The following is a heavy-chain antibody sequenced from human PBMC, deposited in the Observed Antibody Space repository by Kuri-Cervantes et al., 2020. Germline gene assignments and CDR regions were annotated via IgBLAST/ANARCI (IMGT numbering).Heavy chain of an antibody. V-gene: IGHV4-59*01. Sequence: GSLRLSCTVSGGSISSYYWSWIRQPPGKGLEWIGYIYYGGSTNYNPSLKSRVTISVDTSKNQFSLKLSSVTAADTAVYYCARVLATDYYFDYWGQGTLVTVSS. CDR2: IYYGGST. CDR1: GGSISSYY. CDR3: ARVLATDYYFDY. D-gene: IGHD5-12*01. J-gene: IGHJ4*02.